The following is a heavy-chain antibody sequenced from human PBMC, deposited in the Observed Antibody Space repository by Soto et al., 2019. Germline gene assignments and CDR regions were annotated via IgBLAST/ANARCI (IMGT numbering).Heavy chain of an antibody. J-gene: IGHJ4*02. CDR2: ISSGSKNI. V-gene: IGHV3-21*01. CDR3: ARAYDYHLDY. D-gene: IGHD5-12*01. CDR1: GFMFSSFG. Sequence: GGSLRLSCAASGFMFSSFGMNWVRQAPGKGLEWVSSISSGSKNIYYADSVKGRFTISRDSAKNSLYLQMNGLRAEDTAVYYCARAYDYHLDYWGQGTLVTAPQ.